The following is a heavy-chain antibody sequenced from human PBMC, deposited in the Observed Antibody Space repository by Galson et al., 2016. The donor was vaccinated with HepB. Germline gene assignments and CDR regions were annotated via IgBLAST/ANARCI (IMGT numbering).Heavy chain of an antibody. Sequence: SLRLSCADSGFNVSYSYMTWVRQAPGKGLEWVSIVYSDGKTFYADSVKGRFTISRDNSKNTLYLQMNSLRAEDTAMYYCARDGGYAGSYSVGDAFDIWGLGAMLTVSS. V-gene: IGHV3-53*01. CDR2: VYSDGKT. D-gene: IGHD1-26*01. J-gene: IGHJ3*02. CDR3: ARDGGYAGSYSVGDAFDI. CDR1: GFNVSYSY.